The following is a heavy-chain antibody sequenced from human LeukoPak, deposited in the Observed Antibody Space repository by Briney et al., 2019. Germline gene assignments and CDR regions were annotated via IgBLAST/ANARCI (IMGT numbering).Heavy chain of an antibody. CDR1: GFTFSSYA. V-gene: IGHV3-30*03. D-gene: IGHD6-19*01. J-gene: IGHJ4*02. CDR2: ISYDGSNK. CDR3: ASDGSEADDY. Sequence: GGSLRLSCAASGFTFSSYAMSWVRQAPGKGLEWVAVISYDGSNKYYADSVKGRFTISRDNSKNTLYLQMNSLRAEDTAVYYCASDGSEADDYWGQGTLVTVSS.